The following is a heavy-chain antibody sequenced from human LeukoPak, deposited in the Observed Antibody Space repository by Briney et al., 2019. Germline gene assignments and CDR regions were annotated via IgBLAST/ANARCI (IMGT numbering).Heavy chain of an antibody. Sequence: SVKVSCKASGGTFSSYAIGWVRQAPGQGLEWMGGIIPIFGTANYAQKFQGRVTITADESTSTAYMELSSLRSEDTAVYYCARSHSYSSSWYETYYYYYYGMDVWGQGTTVTVSS. D-gene: IGHD6-13*01. J-gene: IGHJ6*02. CDR3: ARSHSYSSSWYETYYYYYYGMDV. CDR1: GGTFSSYA. CDR2: IIPIFGTA. V-gene: IGHV1-69*13.